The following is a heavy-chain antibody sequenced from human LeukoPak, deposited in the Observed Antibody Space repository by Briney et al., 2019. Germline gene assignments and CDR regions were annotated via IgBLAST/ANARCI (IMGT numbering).Heavy chain of an antibody. CDR2: IIPIFGTA. V-gene: IGHV1-69*13. CDR1: GGTFSSYA. J-gene: IGHJ5*02. D-gene: IGHD1-14*01. Sequence: SVKVSCKASGGTFSSYAISWVRQAPGQGLEWMGGIIPIFGTANYAQKFQGRVTITADESTSTAYMELRSLRSDDTAVYYCARRREGTTHWFDPWGQGTLVTVSS. CDR3: ARRREGTTHWFDP.